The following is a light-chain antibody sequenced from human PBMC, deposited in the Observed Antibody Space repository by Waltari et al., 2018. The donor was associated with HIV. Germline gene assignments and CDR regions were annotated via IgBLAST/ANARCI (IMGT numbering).Light chain of an antibody. Sequence: IQMTQSPSSLSASVGDRVTITCRASYNVRSYLNWYQQKQGEAPKRLIYVTSTLQSGVPSRFSGSGSGTDFSLTISSLQPEDFGTYYCQQSYSTPFSFGQGTRLEIK. CDR3: QQSYSTPFS. CDR2: VTS. J-gene: IGKJ5*01. CDR1: YNVRSY. V-gene: IGKV1-39*01.